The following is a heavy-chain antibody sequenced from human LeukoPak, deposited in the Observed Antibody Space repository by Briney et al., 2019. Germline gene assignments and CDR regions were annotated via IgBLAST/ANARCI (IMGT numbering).Heavy chain of an antibody. CDR2: INPSGGST. Sequence: ASVKVSCKASGYTFTSYYMHWVRQAPGQGLEWMVIINPSGGSTSYAQKFQGRVTMTRDTSTSTVYMELSSLRSEDTAVYYCARPALDILRLLQPTSAFDIWGQGTMVTVSS. J-gene: IGHJ3*02. V-gene: IGHV1-46*01. D-gene: IGHD2-21*02. CDR3: ARPALDILRLLQPTSAFDI. CDR1: GYTFTSYY.